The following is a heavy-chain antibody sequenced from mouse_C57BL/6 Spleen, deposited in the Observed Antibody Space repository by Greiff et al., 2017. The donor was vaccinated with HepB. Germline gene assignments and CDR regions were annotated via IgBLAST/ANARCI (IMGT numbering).Heavy chain of an antibody. CDR1: GYAFTNYL. CDR3: ARSEEDYYGSSFDY. J-gene: IGHJ2*01. CDR2: INPGSGGT. D-gene: IGHD1-1*01. V-gene: IGHV1-54*01. Sequence: VQLQQSGAELVRPGPSVKVSCKASGYAFTNYLIEWVKQRPGQGLEWIGVINPGSGGTNYNEKFKGKATLTADKSSSTAYMQLSSLTSEDSAVYFCARSEEDYYGSSFDYWGQGTTLTVSS.